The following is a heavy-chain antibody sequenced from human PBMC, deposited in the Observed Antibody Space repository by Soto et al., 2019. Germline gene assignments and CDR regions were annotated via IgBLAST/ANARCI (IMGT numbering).Heavy chain of an antibody. CDR1: GFTFSSYP. CDR3: AKYPRGAYGPFDC. CDR2: ISESGDIT. Sequence: EVPLLESGGGLVQPGGSLRLSCAASGFTFSSYPMSWVRQVPGKGLEWVSAISESGDITTYTDSVKGRFTISRDNSKSTLYLQMNSLRADDTALYFCAKYPRGAYGPFDCWGQGTLVTVSS. D-gene: IGHD3-10*01. V-gene: IGHV3-23*01. J-gene: IGHJ4*02.